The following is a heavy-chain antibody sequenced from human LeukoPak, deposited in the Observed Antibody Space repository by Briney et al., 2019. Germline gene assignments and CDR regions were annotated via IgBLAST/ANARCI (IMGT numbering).Heavy chain of an antibody. D-gene: IGHD2/OR15-2a*01. Sequence: PSETLSLTCAVSGASVRNSHWNWIRQFPGKGLEWIGCLSYTGKTDYNPSLSSRVTISLGTSNNQVSLKLKSVTAADTAVYYCSEGYFEPFAHWGPGTLVTVSS. CDR3: SEGYFEPFAH. V-gene: IGHV4-59*02. J-gene: IGHJ4*02. CDR1: GASVRNSH. CDR2: LSYTGKT.